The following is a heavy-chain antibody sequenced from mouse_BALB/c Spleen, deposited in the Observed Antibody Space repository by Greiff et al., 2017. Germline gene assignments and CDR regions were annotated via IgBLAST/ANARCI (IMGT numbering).Heavy chain of an antibody. CDR3: APSLYDGYYAMDY. CDR2: ISYSGST. V-gene: IGHV3-2*02. D-gene: IGHD2-3*01. Sequence: EVKLMESGPGLVKPSQSLSLTCTVTGYSITSDYAWNWIRQFPGNKLEWMGYISYSGSTSYNPSLKSRISITRDTSKNQFFLQLNSVTTEDTATYYCAPSLYDGYYAMDYWGQGTSVTVSS. J-gene: IGHJ4*01. CDR1: GYSITSDYA.